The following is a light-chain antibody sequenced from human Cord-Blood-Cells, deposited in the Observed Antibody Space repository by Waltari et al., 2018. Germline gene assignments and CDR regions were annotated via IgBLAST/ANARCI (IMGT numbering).Light chain of an antibody. J-gene: IGKJ1*01. CDR1: QSVSSSY. CDR3: QQYGSSPGT. Sequence: EILLTQFPGTLSLSPGERATRSCRASQSVSSSYLAWYQQKPGQAPRLLIYGASSRATGIPDRFSGSGSGTDFTLTISRLEPEDFAVYYWQQYGSSPGTFGQGTKVETK. V-gene: IGKV3-20*01. CDR2: GAS.